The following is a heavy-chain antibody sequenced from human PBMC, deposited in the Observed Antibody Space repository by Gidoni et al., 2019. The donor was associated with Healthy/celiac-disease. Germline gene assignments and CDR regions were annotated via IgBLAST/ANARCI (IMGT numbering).Heavy chain of an antibody. CDR1: GYPLSRGYY. CDR3: ATSNPVAGTGGAFDI. J-gene: IGHJ3*02. D-gene: IGHD6-19*01. V-gene: IGHV4-38-2*02. Sequence: QVQLQESGPGLVKPSETLSLTCTVSGYPLSRGYYWGWIRQPPGKGLEWIGSIYHNGSTYYNPSLKSRVTISVDTSKNQFSLKLSSVTAADTAVYYCATSNPVAGTGGAFDIWGQGTIVTVSS. CDR2: IYHNGST.